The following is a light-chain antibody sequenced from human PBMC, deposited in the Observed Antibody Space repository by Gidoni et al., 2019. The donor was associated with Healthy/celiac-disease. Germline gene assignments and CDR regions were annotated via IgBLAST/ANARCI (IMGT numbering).Light chain of an antibody. J-gene: IGKJ1*01. CDR3: QQSYSTPRT. CDR1: QSISSY. V-gene: IGKV1-39*01. CDR2: ASS. Sequence: DIQMTQSPSSLSASEGDRVTITCRASQSISSYLNWYQQKPGKAPKLLIYASSSLQSGVPSRFSGRGSWTDFTLTISSLQPEDFATYYCQQSYSTPRTFGQGTKVEIK.